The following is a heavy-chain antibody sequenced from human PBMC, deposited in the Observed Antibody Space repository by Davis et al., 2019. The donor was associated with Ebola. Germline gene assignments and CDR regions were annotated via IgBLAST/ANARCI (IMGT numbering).Heavy chain of an antibody. D-gene: IGHD1-26*01. CDR2: IYSGGTT. CDR1: GFTFSNYA. J-gene: IGHJ6*02. V-gene: IGHV3-66*01. Sequence: GGSLRLSCEASGFTFSNYAMSWVRQAPGKGLEWVSLIYSGGTTDYADSVKGRFTISRDNSKNTLYLQMNSLRVEDTAVYYCAREGGSGHYYSYGMDVWGQGTTVTVSS. CDR3: AREGGSGHYYSYGMDV.